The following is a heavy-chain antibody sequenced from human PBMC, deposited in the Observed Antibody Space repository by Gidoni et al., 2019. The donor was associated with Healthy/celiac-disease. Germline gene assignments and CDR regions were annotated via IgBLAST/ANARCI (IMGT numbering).Heavy chain of an antibody. CDR2: IGAAVDT. CDR3: ARGVYVWGSYREDYYMDV. D-gene: IGHD3-16*02. Sequence: EVQLVESGGGLVQPGGSLRLSCAASGFTFSSYDMHWVRQATGKGLEWVSAIGAAVDTYYPGSVKGRFTISRENAKNSLYLQMNSLRAGDTAVYYCARGVYVWGSYREDYYMDVWGKGTTVTVSS. J-gene: IGHJ6*03. V-gene: IGHV3-13*04. CDR1: GFTFSSYD.